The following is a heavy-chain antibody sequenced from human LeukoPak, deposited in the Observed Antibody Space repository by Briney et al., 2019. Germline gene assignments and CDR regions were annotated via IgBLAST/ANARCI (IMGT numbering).Heavy chain of an antibody. CDR1: GYSFTSYW. Sequence: GESLRISCKGYGYSFTSYWISWVRQMPGKGLEWMGRIDPSDAYTNYSPSFQGHVTISSDKSIKTAYLQWSSLKASDTAMYYCARHEGYSSSAEVYWGQGTLVTVSS. CDR3: ARHEGYSSSAEVY. V-gene: IGHV5-10-1*01. J-gene: IGHJ4*02. CDR2: IDPSDAYT. D-gene: IGHD6-13*01.